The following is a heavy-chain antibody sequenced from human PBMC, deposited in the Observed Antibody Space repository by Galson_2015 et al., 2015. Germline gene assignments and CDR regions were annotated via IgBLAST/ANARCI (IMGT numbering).Heavy chain of an antibody. Sequence: SLRLSCAASGFTFSSYGMHWVRQAPGKGLEWVAVITYDGSNKYYADSVKGRFTISRDNSKNTLYLQMNSLRAEDTAVYYCARDTRGMMADNWADPWGQGTLVTVSS. CDR2: ITYDGSNK. V-gene: IGHV3-30*03. CDR3: ARDTRGMMADNWADP. CDR1: GFTFSSYG. J-gene: IGHJ5*02. D-gene: IGHD3-16*01.